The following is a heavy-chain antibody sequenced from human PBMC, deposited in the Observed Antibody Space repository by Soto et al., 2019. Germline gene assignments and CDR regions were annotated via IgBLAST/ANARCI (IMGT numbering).Heavy chain of an antibody. Sequence: SETLSLTCSVSGASTSNYHYSWIRQSPGKGLEWIGYVYHRGTTYYTPSLKSRVNMSVDTSTNEFFLNLKSVTAANTAVYYCALGGYNYGRPFDFWGQGTLVTVS. J-gene: IGHJ4*02. V-gene: IGHV4-59*01. CDR1: GASTSNYH. D-gene: IGHD5-18*01. CDR3: ALGGYNYGRPFDF. CDR2: VYHRGTT.